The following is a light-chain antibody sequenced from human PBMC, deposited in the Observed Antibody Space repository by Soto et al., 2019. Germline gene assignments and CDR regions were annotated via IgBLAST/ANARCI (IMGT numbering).Light chain of an antibody. CDR1: QSVSSN. CDR3: QQHNSWPWT. J-gene: IGKJ1*01. Sequence: IVMTQSPATLSVSPGESATLSCRASQSVSSNLGWYQQKPGQAPRLLIYGTSTRITGIPGRFSGSGSGTEFTLTISSLQYEDFAVYYFQQHNSWPWTFGQGTKVEIK. CDR2: GTS. V-gene: IGKV3-15*01.